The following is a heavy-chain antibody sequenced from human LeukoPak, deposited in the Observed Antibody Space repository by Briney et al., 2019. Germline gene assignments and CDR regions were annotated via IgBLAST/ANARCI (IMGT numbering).Heavy chain of an antibody. Sequence: ASVKVSCKASGGTFSSYAISWVRQAPGQGLEWMGWINPNSGGTNYAQKFQGRVTMTRDTSISTAYMELSRLRSDDTAVYYCARDLGGSGILEWLLYSAFDYWGQGTLVTVSS. J-gene: IGHJ4*02. CDR1: GGTFSSYA. V-gene: IGHV1-2*02. CDR2: INPNSGGT. D-gene: IGHD3-3*01. CDR3: ARDLGGSGILEWLLYSAFDY.